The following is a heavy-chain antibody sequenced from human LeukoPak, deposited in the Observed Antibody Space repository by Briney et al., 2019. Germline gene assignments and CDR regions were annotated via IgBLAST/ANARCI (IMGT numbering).Heavy chain of an antibody. J-gene: IGHJ3*02. V-gene: IGHV3-NL1*01. CDR3: ARVGYSYLRAFDI. Sequence: GGSLRLSCAASGFTFSSYGMHWVRQAPGKGLEWVSVIYSGGNTYYADSVKGRFTISRDNSKNTLYLQMNSLRVEDTAVYYCARVGYSYLRAFDIWGQGTMVTVSS. CDR2: IYSGGNT. D-gene: IGHD5-18*01. CDR1: GFTFSSYG.